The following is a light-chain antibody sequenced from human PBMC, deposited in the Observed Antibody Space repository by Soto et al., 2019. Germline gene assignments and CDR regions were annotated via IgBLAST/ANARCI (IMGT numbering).Light chain of an antibody. Sequence: QSALTQPASVSGSPGQSITISCTGTSSDVGGYNYVSWYQQHPGKAPKLMIYEVSNRPSGVSNRFSGSKSGNTASLTISGLQAEDEADYYCSSYAGSNIYVLFGGGTKLTVL. CDR3: SSYAGSNIYVL. J-gene: IGLJ2*01. CDR2: EVS. V-gene: IGLV2-14*01. CDR1: SSDVGGYNY.